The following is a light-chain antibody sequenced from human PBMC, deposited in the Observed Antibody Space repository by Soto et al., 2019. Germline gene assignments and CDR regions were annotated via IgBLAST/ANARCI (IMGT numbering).Light chain of an antibody. V-gene: IGKV3-20*01. Sequence: IVLTQSPGTLSLSPGERATLSCRASHSVSSSYLAWYQQKPGQAPRLLIYGASSRATGILDRLSGSGAGTESNLTNSRLQPEVFPVDYCQQYGSSPPLTFGQGPRLEIK. CDR3: QQYGSSPPLT. J-gene: IGKJ5*01. CDR2: GAS. CDR1: HSVSSSY.